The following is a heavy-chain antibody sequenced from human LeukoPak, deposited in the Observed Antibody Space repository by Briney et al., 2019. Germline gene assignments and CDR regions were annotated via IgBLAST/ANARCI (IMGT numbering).Heavy chain of an antibody. CDR1: GRSISSGGYS. D-gene: IGHD6-13*01. V-gene: IGHV4-30-2*01. CDR2: IYHSGST. J-gene: IGHJ4*02. CDR3: ASAGIAAAGTPYYFDY. Sequence: SETLSLTCAVSGRSISSGGYSWSWIRQPPGKGLEWIGYIYHSGSTYYNPSLKSRVTISVDRSKNQFSLKLSSVTAADTAVYYCASAGIAAAGTPYYFDYWGQGTLVTVSS.